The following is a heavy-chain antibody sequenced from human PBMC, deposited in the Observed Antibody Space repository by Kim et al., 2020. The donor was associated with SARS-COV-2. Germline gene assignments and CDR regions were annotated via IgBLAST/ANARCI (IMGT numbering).Heavy chain of an antibody. V-gene: IGHV3-53*01. CDR2: IYSGGST. Sequence: GGSLRLSCAASGFTVSSNYMSWVRQAPGKGLEWVSIIYSGGSTYYADSVKGRFTISRDNSKNMLYLQMNSLRAEDTAVYYCATSPDRYYYGMAVWGQGTT. CDR3: ATSPDRYYYGMAV. J-gene: IGHJ6*02. CDR1: GFTVSSNY.